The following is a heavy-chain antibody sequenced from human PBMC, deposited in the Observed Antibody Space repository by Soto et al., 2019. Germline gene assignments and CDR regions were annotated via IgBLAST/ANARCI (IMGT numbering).Heavy chain of an antibody. D-gene: IGHD6-25*01. CDR3: ARLPPISAADTSLFDY. V-gene: IGHV4-59*08. CDR2: IFYSGST. CDR1: GGSMRSYH. Sequence: SETLTLTCSGSGGSMRSYHWSGSRHEQGKGLECIGYIFYSGSTTYNPPLKSRVTKSVDTSKNQFSRILRSVTAADTAVYYCARLPPISAADTSLFDYWGDGTLVTVS. J-gene: IGHJ4*01.